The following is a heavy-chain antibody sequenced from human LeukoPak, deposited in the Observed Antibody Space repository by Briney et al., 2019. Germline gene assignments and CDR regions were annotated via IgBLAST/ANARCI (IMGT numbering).Heavy chain of an antibody. CDR3: TTAAAGIAADR. Sequence: GGSLRLSCAASGFTFSNAWMSWVRQAPGKGLEWVGRIKSKTDGCTTDYAAPVKGRFTISRDDSKNTLYLQMNSLKTEDTAVYYCTTAAAGIAADRWGQGTLVTVSS. J-gene: IGHJ5*02. V-gene: IGHV3-15*01. CDR1: GFTFSNAW. D-gene: IGHD6-25*01. CDR2: IKSKTDGCTT.